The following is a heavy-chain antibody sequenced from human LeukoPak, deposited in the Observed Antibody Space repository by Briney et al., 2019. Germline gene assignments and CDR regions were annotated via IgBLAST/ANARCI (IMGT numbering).Heavy chain of an antibody. CDR2: IYGGDNT. CDR1: GFTVNTKY. J-gene: IGHJ4*02. Sequence: GGSLRLSCAASGFTVNTKYMSWVRQAPGKGLEWVSLIYGGDNTHYADSVKGRFTISRDNSKNTLYLQMNSLRAEDTAVYYCAKDRAPYSSSSGDYWGQGTLVTVSS. CDR3: AKDRAPYSSSSGDY. D-gene: IGHD6-6*01. V-gene: IGHV3-53*01.